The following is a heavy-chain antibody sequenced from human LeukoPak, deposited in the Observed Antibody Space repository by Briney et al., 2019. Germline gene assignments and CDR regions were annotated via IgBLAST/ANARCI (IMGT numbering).Heavy chain of an antibody. D-gene: IGHD4-23*01. V-gene: IGHV4-59*08. J-gene: IGHJ4*02. CDR2: FYYSGST. CDR1: GGSISNYY. Sequence: PSETLSLTCTVSGGSISNYYWSWIRQPPGKGLEWIGYFYYSGSTNYNPSLKSRVTISVDTSKNHFSLKLSSVTAADTAVYYCARHSYGGNPFFDYWGQGTLVTVSS. CDR3: ARHSYGGNPFFDY.